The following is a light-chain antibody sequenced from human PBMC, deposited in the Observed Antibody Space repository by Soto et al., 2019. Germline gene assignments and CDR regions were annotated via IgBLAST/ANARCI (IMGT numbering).Light chain of an antibody. J-gene: IGLJ2*01. CDR2: DVS. CDR3: SSYTSSSTVV. CDR1: SSDVGDYNS. Sequence: QSVLTQPASVSGSPGQSITISCTGTSSDVGDYNSASWYQQHPGKAPKVMIYDVSNRPSGVSNRFSGSKSGNTASLTISGLQAEDEADYYCSSYTSSSTVVFGGGTKLTVL. V-gene: IGLV2-14*01.